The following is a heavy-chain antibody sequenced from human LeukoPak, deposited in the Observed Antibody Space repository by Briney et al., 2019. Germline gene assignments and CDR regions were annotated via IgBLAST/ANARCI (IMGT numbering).Heavy chain of an antibody. D-gene: IGHD2-2*01. Sequence: ASVKVSCKASGYTFTSYGISWVRQAPGQGLEWMGWISAYNGNTNYAQKLQGRVTMTTDTSTSTAYMELRSLRSDDTAVYYCARPQGIVVVPAATQRPAFDYWGQGTLVTVSS. J-gene: IGHJ4*02. CDR3: ARPQGIVVVPAATQRPAFDY. V-gene: IGHV1-18*01. CDR1: GYTFTSYG. CDR2: ISAYNGNT.